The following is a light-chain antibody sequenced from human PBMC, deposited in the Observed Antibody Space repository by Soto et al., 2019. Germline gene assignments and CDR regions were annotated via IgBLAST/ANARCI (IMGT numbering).Light chain of an antibody. Sequence: QSALTQPPSASGSPGQSVTISCTGTSSDVGGYVYVSWYQQYPGKAPKLMIYEVNKRASGVPDCFSGSKSGNTASLTVSGLQAEDEADYYCSSYAGTNIDVVFGGGTKLTVL. CDR2: EVN. CDR1: SSDVGGYVY. V-gene: IGLV2-8*01. CDR3: SSYAGTNIDVV. J-gene: IGLJ2*01.